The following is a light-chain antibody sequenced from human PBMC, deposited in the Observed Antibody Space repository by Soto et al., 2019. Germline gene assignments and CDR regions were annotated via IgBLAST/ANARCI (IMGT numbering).Light chain of an antibody. J-gene: IGLJ1*01. CDR2: EVT. CDR1: SSDVGGYDF. V-gene: IGLV2-14*01. CDR3: SSYTITSSPV. Sequence: QSALTQPASVSVSPGQSITISCTGTSSDVGGYDFVSWYRQYPGQAPKILIYEVTHRPSGVPDRFSGSKSGNTASLTISGLQADDEADYYCSSYTITSSPVFGPGTKVTVL.